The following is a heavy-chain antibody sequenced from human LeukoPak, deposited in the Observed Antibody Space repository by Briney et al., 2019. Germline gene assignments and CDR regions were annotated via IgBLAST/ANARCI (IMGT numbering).Heavy chain of an antibody. Sequence: PSETLSLTCTVSGYTISSGYYWGWIRQPPGKGLEWIGSMYHSGTTYYNASLKSRATISVDTSKNQISLKMNSMTAADTAVYYCVRGPLLWFAELRFDPWGQGTLVTVSP. CDR3: VRGPLLWFAELRFDP. CDR1: GYTISSGYY. J-gene: IGHJ5*02. D-gene: IGHD3-10*01. V-gene: IGHV4-38-2*02. CDR2: MYHSGTT.